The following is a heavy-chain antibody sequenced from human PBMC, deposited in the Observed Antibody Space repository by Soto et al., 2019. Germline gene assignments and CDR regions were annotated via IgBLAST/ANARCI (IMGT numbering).Heavy chain of an antibody. D-gene: IGHD5-12*01. CDR3: ARDRGYSSFDC. V-gene: IGHV3-7*01. CDR1: GFTSSTFW. J-gene: IGHJ4*02. Sequence: PVGSLRLSCAASGFTSSTFWMNWVRLAPGKGLEWVATVNPDGGEKGYVDSVKGRFTISRDNAKNSLYLQMNSLRAEDTAMYYCARDRGYSSFDCWGLGTLVTVSS. CDR2: VNPDGGEK.